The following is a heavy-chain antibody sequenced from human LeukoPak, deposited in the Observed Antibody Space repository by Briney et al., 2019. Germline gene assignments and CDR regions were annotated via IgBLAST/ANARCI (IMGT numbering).Heavy chain of an antibody. CDR1: GGTFSSRG. J-gene: IGHJ5*02. CDR3: AWGQHYYDLWRERTGWFDP. D-gene: IGHD3-3*01. Sequence: SVKVSCKASGGTFSSRGISWVRQAPGQGLEWMGGIIPIFGTGNYAQRFQGRVTITTDESTSTAYMELGSLKSEDTAVYYCAWGQHYYDLWRERTGWFDPWGQGTLVTVSS. V-gene: IGHV1-69*05. CDR2: IIPIFGTG.